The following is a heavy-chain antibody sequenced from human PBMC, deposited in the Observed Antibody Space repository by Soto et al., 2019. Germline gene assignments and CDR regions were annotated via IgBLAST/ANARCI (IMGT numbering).Heavy chain of an antibody. CDR2: MYNRGST. V-gene: IGHV4-59*01. J-gene: IGHJ4*02. Sequence: SETLSLTCSVSGGSISGDHWSWVRQPPGKGLEWIGYMYNRGSTNNNPSLKSRVTISLDTSKNQVSLKLSSVTAADTAVYYCASSKRLNRFDYWGQGTQVTASS. D-gene: IGHD4-4*01. CDR1: GGSISGDH. CDR3: ASSKRLNRFDY.